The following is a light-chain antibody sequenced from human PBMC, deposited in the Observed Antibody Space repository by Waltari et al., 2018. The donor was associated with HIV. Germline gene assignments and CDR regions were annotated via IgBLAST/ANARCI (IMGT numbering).Light chain of an antibody. CDR1: QGISNY. J-gene: IGKJ2*01. V-gene: IGKV1-9*01. Sequence: DIHLTQSPSFLSASGGDRVTITCRASQGISNYLARYQQKPGRAPKLLIYAASTLRSGVPSRFSGGGSGTEFTLTISSLQPEDFASYYCQQLNNIPYTFGQGTRLEIK. CDR3: QQLNNIPYT. CDR2: AAS.